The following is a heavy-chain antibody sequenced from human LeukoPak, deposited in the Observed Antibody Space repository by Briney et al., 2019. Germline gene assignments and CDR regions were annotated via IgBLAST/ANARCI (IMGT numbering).Heavy chain of an antibody. D-gene: IGHD3-10*01. Sequence: GGSLRLSCAASGFTFSSYAMSWVRQAPGKGLEWVSGLTGSGGNTYYADSVKGRFTISRDNSKNTLSLQMNSLRAEDTAVYYCAKGTGEVVRGVISTHPFDYWGQGTLVTVSS. CDR2: LTGSGGNT. CDR1: GFTFSSYA. J-gene: IGHJ4*02. V-gene: IGHV3-23*01. CDR3: AKGTGEVVRGVISTHPFDY.